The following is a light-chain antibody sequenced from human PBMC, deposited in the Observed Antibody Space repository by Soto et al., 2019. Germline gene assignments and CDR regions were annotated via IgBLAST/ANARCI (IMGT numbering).Light chain of an antibody. CDR3: QQYGSSLWT. V-gene: IGKV3-20*01. CDR1: QSVSSSY. Sequence: EIVLTQSPGTLSLSPGERATLSCRASQSVSSSYLAWYQQKPGQAPRLLIYGASSRATGIPDRFSGSGSGTDVTLTISRLEPEDFAVYYCQQYGSSLWTVGQGTKVEIK. J-gene: IGKJ1*01. CDR2: GAS.